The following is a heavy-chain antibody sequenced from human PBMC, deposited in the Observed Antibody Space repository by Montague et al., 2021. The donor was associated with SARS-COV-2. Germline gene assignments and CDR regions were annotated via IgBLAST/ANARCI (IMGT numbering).Heavy chain of an antibody. V-gene: IGHV2-5*01. D-gene: IGHD6-19*01. CDR2: IYWNDDR. CDR1: GFSLSSRGAG. Sequence: PALVKPTQTLTLTCSFSGFSLSSRGAGVGWIRQPPGKALECLALIYWNDDRRYSPSLKNRLSVSKDDSKNQVVLTMINMETVDTGTYYCAYKRSGWPIEFGHWGQGTLVTVSS. J-gene: IGHJ4*02. CDR3: AYKRSGWPIEFGH.